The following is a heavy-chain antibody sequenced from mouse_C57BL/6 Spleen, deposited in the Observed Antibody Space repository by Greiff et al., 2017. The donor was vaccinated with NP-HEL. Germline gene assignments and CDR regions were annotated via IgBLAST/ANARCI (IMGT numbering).Heavy chain of an antibody. CDR1: GYAFSSSW. J-gene: IGHJ4*01. V-gene: IGHV1-82*01. D-gene: IGHD1-1*01. Sequence: VQLQQSGPELVKPGASVKISCKASGYAFSSSWMNWVKQRPGKGLEWIGRIYPGDGDTNYNGKFKGKATLTADKSSSTAYMQLSSLTSEDSAVYFWAKGSLLRAMDYWGQGTSVTVSS. CDR2: IYPGDGDT. CDR3: AKGSLLRAMDY.